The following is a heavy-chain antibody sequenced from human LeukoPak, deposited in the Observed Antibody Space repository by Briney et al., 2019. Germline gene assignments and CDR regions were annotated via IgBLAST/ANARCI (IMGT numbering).Heavy chain of an antibody. V-gene: IGHV3-21*01. CDR3: ARYCSSTSCYGFDY. CDR2: ISSSSSYI. Sequence: GGSLRLSCAASGFTFSSYSMNWVRQAPGKGLEWVSSISSSSSYIYYADSVMGRFTISRDNAKNSLYLQMNSLRAEDTAVYYCARYCSSTSCYGFDYWGQGTLVTVSS. D-gene: IGHD2-2*01. CDR1: GFTFSSYS. J-gene: IGHJ4*02.